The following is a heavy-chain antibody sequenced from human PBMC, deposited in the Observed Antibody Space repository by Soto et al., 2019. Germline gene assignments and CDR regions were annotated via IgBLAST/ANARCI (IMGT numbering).Heavy chain of an antibody. V-gene: IGHV4-39*01. D-gene: IGHD6-13*01. CDR3: ARQAAGSIYYYYYYGMDV. Sequence: SETLSLTCTVSGGSISNSSYYWGWIRQPPGKGLEWIGSIYYSGSTYYNPSLKSRVTISVDTSKNQFSLKLSSVTAADTAVYYCARQAAGSIYYYYYYGMDVWGQGTTVTVSS. CDR1: GGSISNSSYY. J-gene: IGHJ6*02. CDR2: IYYSGST.